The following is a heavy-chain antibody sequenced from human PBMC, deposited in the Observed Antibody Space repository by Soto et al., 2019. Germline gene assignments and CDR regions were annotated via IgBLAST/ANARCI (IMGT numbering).Heavy chain of an antibody. Sequence: GGTLRLSCAASRFTFSDFYMTWIRQAPGKGLEWVSYISSSSSYTNYADSVKGRFTISRVNAKNSLYLQMNSLRAEDTAVYYCARNRVPYSSSPLFDYWGQGTLVTVSS. CDR3: ARNRVPYSSSPLFDY. J-gene: IGHJ4*02. CDR2: ISSSSSYT. V-gene: IGHV3-11*06. CDR1: RFTFSDFY. D-gene: IGHD6-6*01.